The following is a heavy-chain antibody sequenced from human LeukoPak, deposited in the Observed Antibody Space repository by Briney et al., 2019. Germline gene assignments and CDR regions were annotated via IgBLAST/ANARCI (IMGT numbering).Heavy chain of an antibody. J-gene: IGHJ4*02. D-gene: IGHD3-16*02. V-gene: IGHV3-9*01. CDR3: AKDTLSGSYRYDYFDY. CDR1: GFTFDDYA. CDR2: ISWNSGSI. Sequence: GGSLRLSCAASGFTFDDYAMHWVRQAPGKGREWVSGISWNSGSIGYADSVKGRFTISRDNAKNSLYLQMNSLRAEDTALYYCAKDTLSGSYRYDYFDYWGQGTLVTVSS.